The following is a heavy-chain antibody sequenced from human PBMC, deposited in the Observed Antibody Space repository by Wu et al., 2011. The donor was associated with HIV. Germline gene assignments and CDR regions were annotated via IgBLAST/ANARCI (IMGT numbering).Heavy chain of an antibody. J-gene: IGHJ6*03. V-gene: IGHV1-69*08. CDR3: ARSGEAAAYYYYYMNV. CDR2: IIPNSGTT. D-gene: IGHD2-2*01. Sequence: QVQLVQSGAEVKKPGSSVKVSCTASGGTFRSYSVSWVRQAPGQGLEWMGGIIPNSGTTNYARKFQGRFTVTADTSTTTVHMELRSLRSEDTAVYFXARSGEAAAYYYYYMNVWAKDHGHHLL. CDR1: GGTFRSYS.